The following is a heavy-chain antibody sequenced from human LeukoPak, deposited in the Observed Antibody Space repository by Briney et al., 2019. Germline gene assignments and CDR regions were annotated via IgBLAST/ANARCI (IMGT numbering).Heavy chain of an antibody. D-gene: IGHD3-10*01. CDR1: GGSISSYY. Sequence: PSETLSLTCTVSGGSISSYYWSWIRQPPGKGLEWIGYIYYSGSTNYNPSLKSRATISVDTSKNQFSLKLSSVTAADTAVYYCARQYGSGTHFDYWGQGTLVTVSS. CDR3: ARQYGSGTHFDY. J-gene: IGHJ4*02. V-gene: IGHV4-59*08. CDR2: IYYSGST.